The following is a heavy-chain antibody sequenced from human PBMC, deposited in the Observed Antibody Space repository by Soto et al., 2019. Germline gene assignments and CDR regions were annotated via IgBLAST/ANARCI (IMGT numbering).Heavy chain of an antibody. CDR1: GYTFTSYG. CDR3: AALGYCSGGSCYDYYYYYGMDV. V-gene: IGHV1-18*01. J-gene: IGHJ6*02. CDR2: ISAYNGNT. Sequence: QVPLVQSGAEVKKPGASVKVSCKASGYTFTSYGISWVRPAPGQGLEWMGWISAYNGNTNYAQKLQGRVTMTTDTSTRTAYMELRSLRSDDTAVYYCAALGYCSGGSCYDYYYYYGMDVWGQGTTVTVSS. D-gene: IGHD2-15*01.